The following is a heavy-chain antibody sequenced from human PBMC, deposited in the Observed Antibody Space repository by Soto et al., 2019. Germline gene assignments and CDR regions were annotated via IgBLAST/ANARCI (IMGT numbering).Heavy chain of an antibody. CDR3: ATAEWYSSSSTWFDP. V-gene: IGHV1-24*01. J-gene: IGHJ5*02. CDR1: GYTLTELS. CDR2: FDPEDGET. Sequence: ASVKVSCKVSGYTLTELSMHWVRQAPGKGLEWMGGFDPEDGETIYAQKFQGRVTMTEDTSTDTAYMELSSLSYEDTAVYYCATAEWYSSSSTWFDPRGTGTLVTVSS. D-gene: IGHD6-6*01.